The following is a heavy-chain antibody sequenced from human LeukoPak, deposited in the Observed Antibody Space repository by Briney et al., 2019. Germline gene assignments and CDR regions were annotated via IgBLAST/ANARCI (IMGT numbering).Heavy chain of an antibody. J-gene: IGHJ4*02. V-gene: IGHV3-23*01. CDR1: GFTFSTYA. CDR2: ISGSGGST. CDR3: AKDQLGYYGSSGYYYFDY. D-gene: IGHD3-22*01. Sequence: GGSLRLSCAASGFTFSTYAMYWVRQAPGQGLEWVSGISGSGGSTYYADSMRGRFTISRDNSKNTLYLQINSLRAEDTAVYYCAKDQLGYYGSSGYYYFDYWGQGTLVTVSS.